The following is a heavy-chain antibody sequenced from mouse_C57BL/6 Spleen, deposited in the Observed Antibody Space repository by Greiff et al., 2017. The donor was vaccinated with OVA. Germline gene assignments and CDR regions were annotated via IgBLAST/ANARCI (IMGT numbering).Heavy chain of an antibody. CDR2: ISDGGSYT. CDR3: ARDQDGYYFAY. Sequence: EVKLVESGGGLVKPGGSLKLSCAASGFTFSSYAMSWVRQTPEKRLEWVATISDGGSYTYYPDNVKGRFTISRDNAKNNLYLQMSHLKSEDTAMYYCARDQDGYYFAYWGQGTLVTVSA. V-gene: IGHV5-4*01. J-gene: IGHJ3*01. D-gene: IGHD2-3*01. CDR1: GFTFSSYA.